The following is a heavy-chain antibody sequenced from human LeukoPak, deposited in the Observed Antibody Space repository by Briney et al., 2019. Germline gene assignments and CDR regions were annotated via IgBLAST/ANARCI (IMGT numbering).Heavy chain of an antibody. V-gene: IGHV3-21*01. J-gene: IGHJ4*02. CDR1: GFTFSSYS. Sequence: GGSLRLSCAASGFTFSSYSMNWVRQAPGKGLEWVSSISSSSSYIYYADSVKGRCTISRDNAKNSLYLQMNSLRAEDTAVYYCARDAPYNWNDEGAYYFDYWGQGTLVTVSS. D-gene: IGHD1-20*01. CDR2: ISSSSSYI. CDR3: ARDAPYNWNDEGAYYFDY.